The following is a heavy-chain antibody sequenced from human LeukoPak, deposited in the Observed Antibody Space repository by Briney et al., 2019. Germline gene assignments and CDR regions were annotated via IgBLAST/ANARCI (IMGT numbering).Heavy chain of an antibody. Sequence: SETLSLTSTVSGGSISSYYWSWIRQPPGKGLEWIGYIYYSGSTNYNPSLKSRVTISVDTSKNQFSLKLSSVTAADTAVYYCARCYCSSTSCPIDYWGQGTLVTVSS. CDR2: IYYSGST. CDR1: GGSISSYY. D-gene: IGHD2-2*01. J-gene: IGHJ4*02. CDR3: ARCYCSSTSCPIDY. V-gene: IGHV4-59*01.